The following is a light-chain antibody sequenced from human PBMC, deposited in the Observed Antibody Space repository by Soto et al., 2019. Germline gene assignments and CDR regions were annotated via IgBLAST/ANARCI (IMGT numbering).Light chain of an antibody. CDR2: KVS. Sequence: EVVMTQSPLSLPVTLGQPASISCRSSQSLVHSNGNTFLTWFQQRPGQSPRRLIYKVSIRDSGVSDRFTGSGSGTDFTLKISRVEDEDVRVYYCMQGTYAPKTFGQATKVDIK. CDR1: QSLVHSNGNTF. V-gene: IGKV2-30*02. J-gene: IGKJ1*01. CDR3: MQGTYAPKT.